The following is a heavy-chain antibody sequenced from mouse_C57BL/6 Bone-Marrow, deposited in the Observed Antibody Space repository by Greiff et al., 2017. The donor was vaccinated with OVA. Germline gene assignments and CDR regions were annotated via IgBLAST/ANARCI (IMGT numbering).Heavy chain of an antibody. V-gene: IGHV5-12*01. D-gene: IGHD2-3*01. Sequence: EVQLQESGGGLVQPGGSLKLSCAASGFTFSDYYMYWVRQTPEKRLEWVAYISNGGGSTYYPDTVKGRFTISRDNAKNTLYLQMSRLKSEDTAMYYCARFDGYYWYFDVWGTGTTVTVSS. CDR1: GFTFSDYY. J-gene: IGHJ1*03. CDR2: ISNGGGST. CDR3: ARFDGYYWYFDV.